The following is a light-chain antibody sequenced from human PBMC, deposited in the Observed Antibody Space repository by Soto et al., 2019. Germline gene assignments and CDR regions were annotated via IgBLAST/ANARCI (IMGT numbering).Light chain of an antibody. V-gene: IGLV1-51*02. CDR2: ETN. CDR3: ATWDNNLSDMI. CDR1: GSNVGHNF. Sequence: QSVLTQPPSLSAAPGQKVTISCSGSGSNVGHNFVSWYQQLPGTAPRLLIYETNKRPSGIPDRFSGSKSGTSATLDIAGLQTGDEADYYCATWDNNLSDMIFGGGTKLTVL. J-gene: IGLJ2*01.